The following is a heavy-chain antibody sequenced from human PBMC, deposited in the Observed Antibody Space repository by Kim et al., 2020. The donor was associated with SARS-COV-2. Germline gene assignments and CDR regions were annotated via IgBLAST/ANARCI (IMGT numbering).Heavy chain of an antibody. CDR3: ARDSPLNYDILTGYFPYYYYYGMDV. J-gene: IGHJ6*02. CDR2: IKQDGSEK. Sequence: GGSLRLSCAASGFTFSSYWMSWVRQAPGKGLEWVANIKQDGSEKYYVDSVKGRFTISRDNAKNSLYLQMNSLRAEDTAVYYCARDSPLNYDILTGYFPYYYYYGMDVWGQGTTVTVSS. V-gene: IGHV3-7*01. D-gene: IGHD3-9*01. CDR1: GFTFSSYW.